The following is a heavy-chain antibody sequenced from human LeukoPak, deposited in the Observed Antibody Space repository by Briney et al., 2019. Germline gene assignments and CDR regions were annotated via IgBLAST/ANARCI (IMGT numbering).Heavy chain of an antibody. J-gene: IGHJ6*02. Sequence: GGSLRLSCAASGFTFSSYGMHWVRQAPGKGLEWVAVISYDGSNKYYADSVKGRFTISRDNSKNTLYLQMNSLRAEDTAVYYCANLNYGDYEGYGMDVWGQGTTVTVSS. CDR1: GFTFSSYG. D-gene: IGHD4-17*01. CDR2: ISYDGSNK. CDR3: ANLNYGDYEGYGMDV. V-gene: IGHV3-30*18.